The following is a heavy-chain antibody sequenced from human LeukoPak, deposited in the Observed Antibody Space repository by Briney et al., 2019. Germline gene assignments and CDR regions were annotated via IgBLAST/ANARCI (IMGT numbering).Heavy chain of an antibody. CDR3: ARGALSSGWYYFDY. CDR2: IKGDGSER. D-gene: IGHD6-19*01. V-gene: IGHV3-7*03. Sequence: GGSLRLSCAASGFTFSTYWMTWVRQVPGKGLEWVGNIKGDGSERYYLDSVKGRFTISRDNSKNTLYLQMNSLRAEDTAVYYCARGALSSGWYYFDYWGQGTLVTVSS. CDR1: GFTFSTYW. J-gene: IGHJ4*02.